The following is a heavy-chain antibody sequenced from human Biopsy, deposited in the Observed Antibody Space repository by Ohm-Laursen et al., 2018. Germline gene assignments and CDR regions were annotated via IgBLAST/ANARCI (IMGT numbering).Heavy chain of an antibody. CDR1: GYNFISYS. Sequence: ASVKVSCNTSGYNFISYSINWVRQAPGQGLEWMGWIRPLNGDTKYGQKFQDRVTMTTDTSTSTVYMELTSLRSDDTAVYYCARGPRGLVVITTTALYFDYWGQGNLVTVSS. D-gene: IGHD3-22*01. J-gene: IGHJ4*02. V-gene: IGHV1-18*01. CDR2: IRPLNGDT. CDR3: ARGPRGLVVITTTALYFDY.